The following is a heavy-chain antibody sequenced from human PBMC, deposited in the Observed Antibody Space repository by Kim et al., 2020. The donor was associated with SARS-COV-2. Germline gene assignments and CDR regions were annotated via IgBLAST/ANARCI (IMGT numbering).Heavy chain of an antibody. CDR1: GFTFSSYA. Sequence: GGSLRLSCAASGFTFSSYAMHWFRQAPGKGLEWVAVISYDGSNKYYADSVKGRFTISRDNSKNTLYLQMNSLRAEDTAVYYCARELYDSSALFDYWGQGT. J-gene: IGHJ4*02. CDR3: ARELYDSSALFDY. V-gene: IGHV3-30-3*01. D-gene: IGHD3-22*01. CDR2: ISYDGSNK.